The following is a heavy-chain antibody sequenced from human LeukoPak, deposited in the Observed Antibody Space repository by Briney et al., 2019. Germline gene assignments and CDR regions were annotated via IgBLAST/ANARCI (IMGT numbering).Heavy chain of an antibody. J-gene: IGHJ4*02. CDR1: GYSFTSYD. V-gene: IGHV1-8*01. D-gene: IGHD6-25*01. CDR2: MTPNNGNR. Sequence: ASVKVSCKASGYSFTSYDIHWVRQAPGQGLEWMGWMTPNNGNRGHAQKFQGRVTLTRDTSTGTAYMELSSLTSADTAIYFCAREGGQAADLDNWGQGTQVTVSS. CDR3: AREGGQAADLDN.